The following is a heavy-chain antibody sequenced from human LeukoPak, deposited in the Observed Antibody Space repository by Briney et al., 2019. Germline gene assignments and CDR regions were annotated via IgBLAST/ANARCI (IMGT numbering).Heavy chain of an antibody. CDR1: GGSFSGSF. J-gene: IGHJ4*02. CDR2: INHSGST. CDR3: ARDTYCGGDCYSFDY. D-gene: IGHD2-21*02. V-gene: IGHV4-34*01. Sequence: SETLSLTCAVYGGSFSGSFWSWIRQPPGKGLEWIGKINHSGSTNYNPSLKSRVTISVYTSKNQFSLKLSSVTAADTAVYYCARDTYCGGDCYSFDYWGQGTLVTVSS.